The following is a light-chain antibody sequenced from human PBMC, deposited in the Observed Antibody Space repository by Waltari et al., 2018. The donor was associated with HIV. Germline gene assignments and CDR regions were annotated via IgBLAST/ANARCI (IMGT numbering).Light chain of an antibody. J-gene: IGLJ2*01. Sequence: QLVLTQPPSAPASLRASVKPTCTLSSGHSSYALPSHQQQPEKGPRYLMKLNSDRSHSKGDGSPDRFSGSSSGAERYLTISSLQSEDEADYYCQTWGTGIVVFGGGTKLTVL. CDR3: QTWGTGIVV. CDR1: SGHSSYA. CDR2: LNSDRSH. V-gene: IGLV4-69*01.